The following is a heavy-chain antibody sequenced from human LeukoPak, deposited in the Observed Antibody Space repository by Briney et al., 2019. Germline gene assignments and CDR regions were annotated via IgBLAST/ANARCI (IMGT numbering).Heavy chain of an antibody. CDR2: ISSSSSYI. Sequence: GGSLRLSCAASGFIFSSYSMKWVRQAPGKGLEWVSSISSSSSYIYDADSVKGRFTISRDKAKKSVYLQMNSLRAEDMAVYYCARGYYGSGSGYNYYMDVWGKGTTVTVSS. J-gene: IGHJ6*03. CDR3: ARGYYGSGSGYNYYMDV. CDR1: GFIFSSYS. D-gene: IGHD3-10*01. V-gene: IGHV3-21*01.